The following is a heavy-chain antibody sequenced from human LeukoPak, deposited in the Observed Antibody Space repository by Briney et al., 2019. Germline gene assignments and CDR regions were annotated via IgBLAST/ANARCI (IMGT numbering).Heavy chain of an antibody. J-gene: IGHJ4*02. V-gene: IGHV1-2*02. CDR1: GDTFTGYY. D-gene: IGHD3-22*01. CDR2: INPNSGGT. CDR3: ASDLVRAYYYDSSGGFDY. Sequence: ASVKVSCKASGDTFTGYYMHWVRQAPGQGLEWMGWINPNSGGTNYAQKFQGTVTMTRDTSISTAYMELSRLRSDDTAVYYCASDLVRAYYYDSSGGFDYWGQGTLVTVSS.